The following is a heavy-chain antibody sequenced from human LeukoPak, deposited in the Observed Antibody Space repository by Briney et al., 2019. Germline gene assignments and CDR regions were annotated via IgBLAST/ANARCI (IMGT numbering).Heavy chain of an antibody. V-gene: IGHV4-59*12. CDR3: ARSKHLDPLDL. CDR1: GGSISSYY. J-gene: IGHJ4*02. D-gene: IGHD3-9*01. Sequence: SETLSLTCTVSGGSISSYYWSWIRQPPGKGLEWIGYIYHSGSTYYNPSLKSRVTISVDRSKNQFSLKLSSVTAADTAVYYCARSKHLDPLDLWGQGTLVTVSS. CDR2: IYHSGST.